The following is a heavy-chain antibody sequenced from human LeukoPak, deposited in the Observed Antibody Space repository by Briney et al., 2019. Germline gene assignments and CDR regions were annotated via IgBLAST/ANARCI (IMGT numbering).Heavy chain of an antibody. J-gene: IGHJ4*02. CDR1: GFTFSSYW. D-gene: IGHD3-16*01. Sequence: GGSLRLSCAASGFTFSSYWMTWVRQAPGKGLDGVANIKQDGSEKYYVDSVKGRFTISRDNAKNSVYLHMNSLRVEDTAVYYCARGGSRRLSPGDYWGQGTLVTVSS. CDR3: ARGGSRRLSPGDY. CDR2: IKQDGSEK. V-gene: IGHV3-7*01.